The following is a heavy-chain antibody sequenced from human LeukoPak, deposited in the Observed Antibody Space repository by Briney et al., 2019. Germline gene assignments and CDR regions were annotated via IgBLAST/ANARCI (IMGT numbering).Heavy chain of an antibody. D-gene: IGHD6-13*01. CDR2: ISWNSGSI. CDR3: AKAGRRIAAAVFDY. V-gene: IGHV3-9*01. Sequence: GGSLRLSCAASGFTFEHFAMHWVRQAPGKGLEWVSGISWNSGSIGYADSVKGRFTISRDNAKNSLYLQMNSLRAEDTALYYCAKAGRRIAAAVFDYWGQGTLVTVSS. CDR1: GFTFEHFA. J-gene: IGHJ4*02.